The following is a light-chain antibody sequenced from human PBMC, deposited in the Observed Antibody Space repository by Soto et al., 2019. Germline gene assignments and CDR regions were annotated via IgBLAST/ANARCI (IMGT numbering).Light chain of an antibody. CDR1: KLGNKY. CDR3: QAWDSSTVV. V-gene: IGLV3-1*01. J-gene: IGLJ2*01. Sequence: SSELTQPPSVSVSPGQTASITCSGHKLGNKYACWYQRKPGQSPVLVIYQDIKRPSGIPERFSGSNSGKTATLTISGTQAMDEADYYCQAWDSSTVVFGGGTQLTVL. CDR2: QDI.